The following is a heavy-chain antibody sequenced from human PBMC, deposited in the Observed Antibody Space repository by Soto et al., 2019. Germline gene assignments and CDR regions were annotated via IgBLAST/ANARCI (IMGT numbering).Heavy chain of an antibody. CDR2: IRSKANSYAT. Sequence: EVQLVESGGGLVQPGGSLKLSCAASGFTFSGSAMHWVRQASGKGLEWVGRIRSKANSYATAYAASVKGRFTISRDDSKNTAYLQMNSLKTEDTAVYYCTTQGDTAMVSWGQGTLVTVSS. D-gene: IGHD5-18*01. CDR3: TTQGDTAMVS. CDR1: GFTFSGSA. V-gene: IGHV3-73*02. J-gene: IGHJ4*02.